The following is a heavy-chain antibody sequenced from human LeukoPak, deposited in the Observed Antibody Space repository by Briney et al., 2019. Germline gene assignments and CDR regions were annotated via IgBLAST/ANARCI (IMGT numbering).Heavy chain of an antibody. J-gene: IGHJ4*02. CDR2: VFHTGSS. V-gene: IGHV4-38-2*01. CDR3: ARGILSTGHDY. D-gene: IGHD2-2*01. CDR1: GYSISSGDY. Sequence: PSETLSLTCAVSGYSISSGDYWGWIRQPPGKGPEWIGSVFHTGSSYYIPSLKSRVTISVDTSKNQFSLEVSSVTAADTAIYYCARGILSTGHDYWGPGTLVTVSS.